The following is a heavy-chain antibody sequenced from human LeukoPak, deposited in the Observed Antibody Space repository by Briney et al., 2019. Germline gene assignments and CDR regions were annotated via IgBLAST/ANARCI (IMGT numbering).Heavy chain of an antibody. CDR3: ARDPYYYDSSGNRAGVNYFDY. V-gene: IGHV1-2*06. CDR1: GYTFTGYY. Sequence: GASVKVSCKASGYTFTGYYMHWVRQAPGQGLEWRGRINPNSGGTNYAQKFQGRVTMTRDTSISTAYMELSRLRSDDTAVYYCARDPYYYDSSGNRAGVNYFDYWGQGTLVTVSS. CDR2: INPNSGGT. D-gene: IGHD3-22*01. J-gene: IGHJ4*02.